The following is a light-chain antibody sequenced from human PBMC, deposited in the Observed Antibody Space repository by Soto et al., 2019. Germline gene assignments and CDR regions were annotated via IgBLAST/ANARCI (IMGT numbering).Light chain of an antibody. Sequence: VLTQSPGMLSLSPGERATLACWASQSVSSSYIAWYQQKPGQAPRLLIYRTSSRATGIPDRFSGSGSGTDFTLTISRLEPEDFAVYYCQQFGLSPRFTFGPGTKVDV. J-gene: IGKJ3*01. CDR1: QSVSSSY. V-gene: IGKV3-20*01. CDR2: RTS. CDR3: QQFGLSPRFT.